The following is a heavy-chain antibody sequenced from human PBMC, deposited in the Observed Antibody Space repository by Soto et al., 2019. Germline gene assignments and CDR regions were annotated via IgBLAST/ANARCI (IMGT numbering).Heavy chain of an antibody. CDR2: ISDSGYNT. CDR1: GFTFSSYA. CDR3: AKGGRAQQMGLGD. D-gene: IGHD6-13*01. Sequence: EVQLLESGGGLVQPGGSLRLSCAASGFTFSSYAMSWFRPVPGKGLEYVSSISDSGYNTYYADSVWGRFTISRDNSKSTLILESNTLRAEETDFYYCAKGGRAQQMGLGDWGQGNLV. V-gene: IGHV3-23*01. J-gene: IGHJ1*01.